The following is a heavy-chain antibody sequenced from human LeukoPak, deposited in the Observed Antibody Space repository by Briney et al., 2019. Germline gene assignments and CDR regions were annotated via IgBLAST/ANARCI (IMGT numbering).Heavy chain of an antibody. CDR3: ARASAIVPFYFDY. Sequence: GSSVKVSCKASGCTFSSYAISWVRQAPGQGLEWMGRIIPILGIANYAQKFQGRVTITADKSTSTAYMELSSLRSEDTAVYYCARASAIVPFYFDYWGQGTLVTVSS. D-gene: IGHD1-26*01. CDR1: GCTFSSYA. CDR2: IIPILGIA. V-gene: IGHV1-69*04. J-gene: IGHJ4*02.